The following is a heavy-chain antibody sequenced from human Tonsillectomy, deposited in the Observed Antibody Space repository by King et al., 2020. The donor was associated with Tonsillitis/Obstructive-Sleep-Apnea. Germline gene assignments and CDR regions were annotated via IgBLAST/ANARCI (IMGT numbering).Heavy chain of an antibody. CDR1: GYSFTTYW. Sequence: QLVQSGAEVKKSGESLRISCKGSGYSFTTYWISWVRQMPGKGLEWMGRMDPSDSYTNYSPSFQGHVTISIDKSISTAYLQWSSLKASDTAMYYCARTYSGTYYRNFDYWGQGTLVTVSS. D-gene: IGHD1-26*01. CDR2: MDPSDSYT. CDR3: ARTYSGTYYRNFDY. J-gene: IGHJ4*02. V-gene: IGHV5-10-1*01.